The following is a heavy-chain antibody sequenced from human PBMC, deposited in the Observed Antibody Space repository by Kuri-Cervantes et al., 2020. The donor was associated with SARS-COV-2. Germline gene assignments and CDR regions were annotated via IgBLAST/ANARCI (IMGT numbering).Heavy chain of an antibody. Sequence: GGSLRLSCAASGFTFSSYAMHWVRQAPGKGLEYVSAISSNGGSTYYADSVKGRLTISRDNSKNTLYLQMNSLRAEDTAVYYCATPMGVGALDAFDIWGQGTMVTVSS. J-gene: IGHJ3*02. CDR3: ATPMGVGALDAFDI. D-gene: IGHD1-26*01. CDR2: ISSNGGST. V-gene: IGHV3-64*04. CDR1: GFTFSSYA.